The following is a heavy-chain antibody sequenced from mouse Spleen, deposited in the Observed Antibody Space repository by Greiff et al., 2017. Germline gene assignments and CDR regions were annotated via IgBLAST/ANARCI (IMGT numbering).Heavy chain of an antibody. CDR1: GYAFTNYL. J-gene: IGHJ3*01. Sequence: QVQLQQSGAELVRPGTSVKVSCKASGYAFTNYLIAWVKQRPGQGLEWIGVINPGCGGTNYHEKFKGQATLTGDNSSSTAYMQLSSLTSEDSEVYFCERKDGNDGFAYWGQGTLVTVSA. V-gene: IGHV1-54*01. D-gene: IGHD2-1*01. CDR3: ERKDGNDGFAY. CDR2: INPGCGGT.